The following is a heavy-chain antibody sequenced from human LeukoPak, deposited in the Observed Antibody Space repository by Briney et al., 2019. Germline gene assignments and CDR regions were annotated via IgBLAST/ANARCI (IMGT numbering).Heavy chain of an antibody. J-gene: IGHJ6*02. CDR3: ARDQAEYYYYYYGMDV. D-gene: IGHD1-14*01. CDR2: IKQDGSEK. CDR1: GFTFSSYW. Sequence: PGGSLRLSCAASGFTFSSYWMSWVRQAPGKGLEWVANIKQDGSEKYYVDSVKGRFTISRDNAKNSLYLQMNSLRAEDTAVYYCARDQAEYYYYYYGMDVWGQGTTVAVSS. V-gene: IGHV3-7*01.